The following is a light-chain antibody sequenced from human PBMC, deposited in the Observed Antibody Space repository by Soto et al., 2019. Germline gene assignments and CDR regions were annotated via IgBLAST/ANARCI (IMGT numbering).Light chain of an antibody. V-gene: IGKV3-20*01. CDR1: QSVTYRY. CDR2: AAS. CDR3: QQYDNSPIT. J-gene: IGKJ1*01. Sequence: ETVLTQSPGTLALSPGERVTLSCRASQSVTYRYLAWYQQKPGQAPRLLIYAASTRATGIPDRFSGSGSGTDFTLTISRLEPEDFAVYYCQQYDNSPITFGQGTKVDIK.